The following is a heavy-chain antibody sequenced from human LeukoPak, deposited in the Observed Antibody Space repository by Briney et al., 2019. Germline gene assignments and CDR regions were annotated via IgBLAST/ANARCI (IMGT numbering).Heavy chain of an antibody. Sequence: GGSLRLSCAASGFTFSSYWMSWVRQAPGKGLQWVANIKQDGSDKYYVDSVKGRFTISRDNAKNSLNLQMSSLRAEDTAVYYCAREGLWVGPDSGKTRHPYWEIWGQGTMVTVSS. CDR2: IKQDGSDK. D-gene: IGHD2-21*01. J-gene: IGHJ3*02. CDR1: GFTFSSYW. CDR3: AREGLWVGPDSGKTRHPYWEI. V-gene: IGHV3-7*04.